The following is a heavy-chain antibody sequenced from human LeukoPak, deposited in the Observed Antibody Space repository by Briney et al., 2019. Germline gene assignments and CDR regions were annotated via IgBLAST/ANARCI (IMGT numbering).Heavy chain of an antibody. CDR2: INPNSGGT. V-gene: IGHV1-2*06. CDR3: ARDTSSSHTAFDY. Sequence: GASVKVSCKASGYTFTGHYMHWVRQPPAQGLEWVGRINPNSGGTNYAQKFQGRVTMTRDTAISTAYMELSRLRSDDTAVYYCARDTSSSHTAFDYWGQGTLVTVSS. J-gene: IGHJ4*02. D-gene: IGHD6-13*01. CDR1: GYTFTGHY.